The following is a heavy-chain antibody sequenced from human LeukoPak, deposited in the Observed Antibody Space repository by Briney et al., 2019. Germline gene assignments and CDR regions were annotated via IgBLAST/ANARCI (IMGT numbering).Heavy chain of an antibody. J-gene: IGHJ4*02. V-gene: IGHV4-39*01. CDR1: GGSVSSSSYY. CDR2: IFYSETT. Sequence: SETLSLTCTVSGGSVSSSSYYWGWLRQPPGKGLEWIGSIFYSETTYYSPSLKSRITISVDTSTNQFSLTLSSVTAADTAVYCCARGQWLVPLDFWGQGILVTVSS. CDR3: ARGQWLVPLDF. D-gene: IGHD6-19*01.